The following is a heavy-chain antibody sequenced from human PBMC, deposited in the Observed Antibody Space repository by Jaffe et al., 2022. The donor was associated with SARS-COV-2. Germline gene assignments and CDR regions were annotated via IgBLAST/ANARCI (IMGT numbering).Heavy chain of an antibody. Sequence: EVQLVESGGGLVKPGGSLRLSCAASGFTFSSYSMNWVRQAPGKGLEWVSCISSSSSYIFYADSVKGRFTISRDNAKNSVFLQMNSLRAEDTAVYYCARPVTYYYDGRDAFDIWGQGTVVTVSS. CDR2: ISSSSSYI. CDR3: ARPVTYYYDGRDAFDI. V-gene: IGHV3-21*01. J-gene: IGHJ3*02. CDR1: GFTFSSYS. D-gene: IGHD3-22*01.